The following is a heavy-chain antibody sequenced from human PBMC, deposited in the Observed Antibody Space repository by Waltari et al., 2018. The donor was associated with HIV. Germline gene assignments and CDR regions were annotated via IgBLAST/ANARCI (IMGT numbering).Heavy chain of an antibody. V-gene: IGHV1-24*01. D-gene: IGHD3-16*02. J-gene: IGHJ3*02. CDR3: ATDSPLDVWGSYRYSFDI. CDR2: LDPEGGET. CDR1: GYTLTALS. Sequence: QVQLVQSGAEVKKPGASVKGSCKVSGYTLTALSMNWVRQAPGKGLEWMAGLDPEGGETSDGKKFHGRVTMTEDTSTDTAYMELSSLRSEDTAVYYCATDSPLDVWGSYRYSFDIWGQGTMVTVSS.